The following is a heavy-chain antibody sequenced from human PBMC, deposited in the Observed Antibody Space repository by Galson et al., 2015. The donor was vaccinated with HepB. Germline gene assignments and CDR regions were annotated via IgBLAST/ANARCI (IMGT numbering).Heavy chain of an antibody. D-gene: IGHD2-2*01. Sequence: SLRLSCAASGFTFSSYGMHWVRQAPGKGLEWVAFIRYDGSNKYYADSVKGRFTISRDNSKNTLYLQMNSLRAEDTAVYYCATAGGYCSSTSCYAHFDYWGQGTLVTVSS. CDR1: GFTFSSYG. CDR2: IRYDGSNK. CDR3: ATAGGYCSSTSCYAHFDY. V-gene: IGHV3-30*02. J-gene: IGHJ4*02.